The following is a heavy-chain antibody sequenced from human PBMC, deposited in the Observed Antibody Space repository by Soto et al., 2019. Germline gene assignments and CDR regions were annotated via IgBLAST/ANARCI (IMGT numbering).Heavy chain of an antibody. D-gene: IGHD6-19*01. V-gene: IGHV1-18*04. CDR2: ISAYNGNT. J-gene: IGHJ6*02. CDR3: ARESSAVAGSRAPSYGMDD. Sequence: GASVKVSCKASGYTFTSYGISWVRQAPGQGLEWMGWISAYNGNTNYAQKLQGRVTMTTDTSTSTAYMELRSLRSDDTAVYYCARESSAVAGSRAPSYGMDDWGQGTTVTVSS. CDR1: GYTFTSYG.